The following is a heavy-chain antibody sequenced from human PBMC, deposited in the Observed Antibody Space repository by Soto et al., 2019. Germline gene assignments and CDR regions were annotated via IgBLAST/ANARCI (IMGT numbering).Heavy chain of an antibody. Sequence: LETLSLTCTVSGGSIRSYYWSWIRQPPGKGLEWIGYIYYSGSTNYNPSRKSRVTISVDTSKNQFSLKLSSVTAADTAVYYCARARNGYYYYYMDVWGKGTTVTVSS. CDR3: ARARNGYYYYYMDV. CDR2: IYYSGST. CDR1: GGSIRSYY. V-gene: IGHV4-59*01. D-gene: IGHD2-8*01. J-gene: IGHJ6*03.